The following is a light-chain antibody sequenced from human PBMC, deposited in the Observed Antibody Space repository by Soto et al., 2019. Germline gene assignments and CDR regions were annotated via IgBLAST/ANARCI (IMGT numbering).Light chain of an antibody. Sequence: EIVLTQSPGTLSLSPGERATLSCRASQSVSSSYLAWYQQKPGQAPRLLIYVASSRATGIPDRFSGSGSGTEFTLTISRLEPEDFAVYYCQQYSSPPRTFGQGTKVEIK. J-gene: IGKJ1*01. CDR1: QSVSSSY. CDR2: VAS. V-gene: IGKV3-20*01. CDR3: QQYSSPPRT.